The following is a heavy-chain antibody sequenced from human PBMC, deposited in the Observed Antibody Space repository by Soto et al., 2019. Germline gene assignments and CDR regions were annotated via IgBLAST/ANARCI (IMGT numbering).Heavy chain of an antibody. CDR3: ARAKGGIVVVPAAMGHWFDP. J-gene: IGHJ5*02. V-gene: IGHV4-31*03. Sequence: QVQLQESGPGLVKPSQTLSLTCTVSGGSISSGGYYWSWIRQHPGKVLEWIGYIYYSGRTYYNPSLKRRVTIPVDTSKNPFSLKLSSVTAADTAVYYCARAKGGIVVVPAAMGHWFDPWGQGTLVAGSS. CDR1: GGSISSGGYY. CDR2: IYYSGRT. D-gene: IGHD2-2*01.